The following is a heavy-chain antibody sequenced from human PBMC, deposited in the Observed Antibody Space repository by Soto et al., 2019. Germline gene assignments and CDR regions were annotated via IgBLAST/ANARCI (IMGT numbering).Heavy chain of an antibody. CDR2: INPGNGNT. CDR1: GYTFTSYG. V-gene: IGHV1-3*01. J-gene: IGHJ4*02. CDR3: ARGGYLDSSNHLAY. Sequence: ASVKVSCKASGYTFTSYGINWVRQAPGRGLEWMGWINPGNGNTKYSQQFQGRVIIDRDTSASTAYMELSSLRSEDTAVYYCARGGYLDSSNHLAYWALGDPVTVSS. D-gene: IGHD3-22*01.